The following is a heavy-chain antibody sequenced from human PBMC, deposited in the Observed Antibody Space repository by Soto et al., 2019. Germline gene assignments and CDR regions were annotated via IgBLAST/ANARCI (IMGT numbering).Heavy chain of an antibody. V-gene: IGHV1-69*13. Sequence: VKVSCKASGGTFSMYAISGVGQSPLRGREWMGGIIPIFGTANYAQKFQGRVTITADESTSTAYMELSSLRSEDTAVYYCASAHDFWSGYQAPLYYYYGMDVWGQGTTVTVSS. CDR3: ASAHDFWSGYQAPLYYYYGMDV. J-gene: IGHJ6*02. CDR2: IIPIFGTA. D-gene: IGHD3-3*01. CDR1: GGTFSMYA.